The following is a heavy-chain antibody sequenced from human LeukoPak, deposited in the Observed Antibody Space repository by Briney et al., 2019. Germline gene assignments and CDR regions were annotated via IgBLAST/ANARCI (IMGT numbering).Heavy chain of an antibody. D-gene: IGHD3-22*01. CDR2: IYYSGST. CDR1: GGSISSYY. V-gene: IGHV4-59*01. J-gene: IGHJ3*02. CDR3: ARAGLGRAFDI. Sequence: SETLSLTCTVSGGSISSYYWSWIRQPPGKGLEWIGYIYYSGSTNYNPSLKSRVTISVDTSKNQFSLKLSSVTAADTAVYYCARAGLGRAFDIWGQGTMVTVSS.